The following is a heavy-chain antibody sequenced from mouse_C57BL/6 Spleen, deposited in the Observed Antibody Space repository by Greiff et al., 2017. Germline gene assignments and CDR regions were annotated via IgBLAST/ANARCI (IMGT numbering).Heavy chain of an antibody. CDR3: ARRNYGSSPLGYFDV. CDR1: GYAFTNYL. V-gene: IGHV1-54*01. CDR2: INPGSGGT. Sequence: QVQLQQSGAELVRPGTSVKVSCKASGYAFTNYLIEWVKQRPGQGLEWIGVINPGSGGTNYNEKFKGKATLTADKSSSTAYMQLSSLTSEDSAVYFCARRNYGSSPLGYFDVWGTGTTVTVSS. D-gene: IGHD1-1*01. J-gene: IGHJ1*03.